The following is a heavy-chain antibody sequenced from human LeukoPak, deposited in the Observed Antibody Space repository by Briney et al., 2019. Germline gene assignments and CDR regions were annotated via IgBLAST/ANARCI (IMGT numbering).Heavy chain of an antibody. CDR2: INSDGSST. J-gene: IGHJ4*02. D-gene: IGHD3-3*01. CDR1: GFTFSSYW. CDR3: ARAGRRLFGVLIPLSFDY. V-gene: IGHV3-74*01. Sequence: GGSLRLSCAASGFTFSSYWMHWVRQAPGKGLVWVSRINSDGSSTSYADSVKGRFTISRDNAKNTLYLQMNSLRAEDTAVYYCARAGRRLFGVLIPLSFDYWGQGTPVTVSS.